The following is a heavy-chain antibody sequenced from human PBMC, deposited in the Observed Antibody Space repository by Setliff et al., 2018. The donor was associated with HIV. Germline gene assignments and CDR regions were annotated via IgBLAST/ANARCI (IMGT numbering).Heavy chain of an antibody. V-gene: IGHV1-2*07. CDR1: GYTFTSHY. D-gene: IGHD6-19*01. Sequence: ASVKVSCKASGYTFTSHYIHWVRQAPGQGLEWMGWINPNSGGTNYAHDFQGRVTMTRVPSISTAYMEMSRLRSYDTAMYSCARESSGWSPPYYGMGVWGQGTTVTVSS. CDR2: INPNSGGT. J-gene: IGHJ6*02. CDR3: ARESSGWSPPYYGMGV.